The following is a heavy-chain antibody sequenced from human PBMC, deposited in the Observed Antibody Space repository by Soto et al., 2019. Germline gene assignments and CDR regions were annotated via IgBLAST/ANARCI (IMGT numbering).Heavy chain of an antibody. CDR2: MNPNSGNT. J-gene: IGHJ6*03. D-gene: IGHD3-3*01. Sequence: GASVKVSCKASGYTFTSYDINWVRQATGQGLEWMGWMNPNSGNTGYAQKFQGRVTMTRNTSISTAYMELSSLRSEDTAVYYCARMVVFTVFGVVTRGDMDVWGKGTTVIVSS. CDR3: ARMVVFTVFGVVTRGDMDV. V-gene: IGHV1-8*01. CDR1: GYTFTSYD.